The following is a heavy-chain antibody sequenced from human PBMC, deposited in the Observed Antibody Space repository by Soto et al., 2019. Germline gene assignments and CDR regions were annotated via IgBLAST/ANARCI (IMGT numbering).Heavy chain of an antibody. CDR2: IYHSGST. CDR1: GGSLSSFY. V-gene: IGHV4-59*01. Sequence: PSETLSLTCTVSGGSLSSFYWVWIRQPPGKELEWIGQIYHSGSTIYNPSLESRVTILVDSSKNQVSLDLTSVTAADTAVYHCARGWGGPYYFDTWGQGALVTVSS. D-gene: IGHD3-9*01. J-gene: IGHJ5*02. CDR3: ARGWGGPYYFDT.